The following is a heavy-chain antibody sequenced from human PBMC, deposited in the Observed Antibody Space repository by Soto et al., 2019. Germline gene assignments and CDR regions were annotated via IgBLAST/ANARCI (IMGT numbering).Heavy chain of an antibody. CDR2: IYHSGST. J-gene: IGHJ4*02. D-gene: IGHD4-17*01. CDR3: ARGTTVTPRYFDY. CDR1: GYSISSGYY. V-gene: IGHV4-38-2*01. Sequence: KPSETLSLTCAVSGYSISSGYYWGWIRQPPGKGLEWIGSIYHSGSTYYNPSLKSRVTISVDTSKNQFSLKLSSVTAADTAVYYCARGTTVTPRYFDYWGQGTLVTVYS.